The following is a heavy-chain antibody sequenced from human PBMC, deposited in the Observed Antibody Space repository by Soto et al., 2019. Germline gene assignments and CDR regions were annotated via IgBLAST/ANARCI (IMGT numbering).Heavy chain of an antibody. V-gene: IGHV3-30*18. J-gene: IGHJ4*02. Sequence: QVQLVESGGGVVQPGGSLRLSCAASGFTFSNYGMHWVRQAPGKGLQWVAFTSFDESKIYYADSVRDRFTSSRDNSENTLYLQMNSLRAEDTALYYCAKDQITYCGSACPYYFDSWGQGALVTVSS. CDR1: GFTFSNYG. CDR2: TSFDESKI. D-gene: IGHD2-21*02. CDR3: AKDQITYCGSACPYYFDS.